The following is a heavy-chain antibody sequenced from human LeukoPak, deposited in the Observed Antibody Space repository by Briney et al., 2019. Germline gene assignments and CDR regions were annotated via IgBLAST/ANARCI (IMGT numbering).Heavy chain of an antibody. Sequence: PSETPSLTCTVSGGSITTHHWNWIRQTPGKGLERIGFVVDSGRTKENTSLKSRVTLSADTSKNQLSRQLSSVTAAHTAVYYCTTIKRGNIFGYFDFWGQGILVTVSS. CDR1: GGSITTHH. CDR2: VVDSGRT. J-gene: IGHJ4*02. CDR3: TTIKRGNIFGYFDF. V-gene: IGHV4-59*11. D-gene: IGHD5-18*01.